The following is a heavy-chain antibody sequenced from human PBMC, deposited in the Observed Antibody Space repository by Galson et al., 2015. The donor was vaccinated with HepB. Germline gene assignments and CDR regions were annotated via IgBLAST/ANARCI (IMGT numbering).Heavy chain of an antibody. V-gene: IGHV3-23*01. CDR1: GFAFSSYA. D-gene: IGHD3-10*01. Sequence: SLRLSCAASGFAFSSYAMSWVHQAPGKGLEWVSAISGSGGSTYYADSVKGRFTISRDNSKNTLYLQMNSLRAEDTAVYYCAKDREQLLWFGESWGQGTLVTVSS. CDR3: AKDREQLLWFGES. CDR2: ISGSGGST. J-gene: IGHJ4*02.